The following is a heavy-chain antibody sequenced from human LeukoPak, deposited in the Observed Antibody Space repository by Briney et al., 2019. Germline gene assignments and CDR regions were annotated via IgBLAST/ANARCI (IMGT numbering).Heavy chain of an antibody. Sequence: SETLSLTCTVSGGSISSYYWSWIRQPPGKGLEWIGYIYYSGSTNYNPSLKSRVTISVDTSKNQFSLNLSSVTAADTAVYYCARVKGYGIDYWGQGTLVTVSS. CDR1: GGSISSYY. CDR2: IYYSGST. CDR3: ARVKGYGIDY. V-gene: IGHV4-59*01. D-gene: IGHD3-16*01. J-gene: IGHJ4*02.